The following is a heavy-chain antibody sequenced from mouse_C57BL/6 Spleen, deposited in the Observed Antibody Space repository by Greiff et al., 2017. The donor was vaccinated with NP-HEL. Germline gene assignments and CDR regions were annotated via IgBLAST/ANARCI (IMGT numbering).Heavy chain of an antibody. V-gene: IGHV7-3*01. CDR1: GFTFTDYY. CDR2: IRNKANGYTT. Sequence: EVQLVESGGGLVQPGGSLSLSCAASGFTFTDYYMSWVRQPPGQALEWLGFIRNKANGYTTEYSASVKGRFTISRDNSQSILYLQMNALRADDSATYYVARYGYHYGSSHWYFDVWGTGTTVTVSS. D-gene: IGHD1-1*01. J-gene: IGHJ1*03. CDR3: ARYGYHYGSSHWYFDV.